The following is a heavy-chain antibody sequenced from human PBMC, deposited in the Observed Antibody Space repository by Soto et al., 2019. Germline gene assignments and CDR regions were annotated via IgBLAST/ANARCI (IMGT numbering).Heavy chain of an antibody. Sequence: TSETLSLTCSISGDSMTHNYWTWIRQPPGKGLEWIGYIYYSGYTDYNPSLKSRVTIAIDTSKNQFSLKLNSVTAADTAVYYCAKGNGWYYYWGQGTLVTVSS. D-gene: IGHD6-19*01. CDR2: IYYSGYT. J-gene: IGHJ4*02. V-gene: IGHV4-59*01. CDR1: GDSMTHNY. CDR3: AKGNGWYYY.